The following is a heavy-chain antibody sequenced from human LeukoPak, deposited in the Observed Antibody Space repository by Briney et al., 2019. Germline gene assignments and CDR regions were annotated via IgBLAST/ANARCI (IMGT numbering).Heavy chain of an antibody. CDR1: GFTFSAYA. J-gene: IGHJ6*02. V-gene: IGHV3-23*01. Sequence: QPGGSLRLSCTASGFTFSAYAMMWVRQAPGKGPEWVSAIRGGGGSEFYADPVKGRFTISRDNSKNTLFLQMNNLRPEDTAVYYCGRDPNGDYIGAFDMWGQGTTVTVSS. D-gene: IGHD4-17*01. CDR3: GRDPNGDYIGAFDM. CDR2: IRGGGGSE.